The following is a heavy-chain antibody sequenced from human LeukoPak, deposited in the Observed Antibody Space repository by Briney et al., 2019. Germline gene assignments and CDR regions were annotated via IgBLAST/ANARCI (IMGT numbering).Heavy chain of an antibody. CDR1: GYTFTGYY. D-gene: IGHD3-10*01. J-gene: IGHJ4*02. V-gene: IGHV1-2*02. Sequence: ASVKVSCKASGYTFTGYYMHWVRQAPGQGLEWMGSINPNSGGTNYAQKFQGRVTMTRDTSISTAYMELSRLRSDDTAVYYCARELAYYGSGSYSVFDYWGKGTLVTVSS. CDR2: INPNSGGT. CDR3: ARELAYYGSGSYSVFDY.